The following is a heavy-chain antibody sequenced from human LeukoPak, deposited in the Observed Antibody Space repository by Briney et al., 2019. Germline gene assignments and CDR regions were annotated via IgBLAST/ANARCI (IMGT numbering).Heavy chain of an antibody. D-gene: IGHD3-10*01. CDR3: ARGGYYYGSGSYYIYGIDV. CDR1: GFTFSSYA. J-gene: IGHJ6*04. V-gene: IGHV3-30*04. CDR2: ISYDGSNK. Sequence: PGRSLRLSRAASGFTFSSYAMHWVRQAPGQRLEWVAVISYDGSNKYYADSVKGRFTISRDNSKNTLYLQMNSLRAEDTAVYYCARGGYYYGSGSYYIYGIDVWGKGTTVTVSS.